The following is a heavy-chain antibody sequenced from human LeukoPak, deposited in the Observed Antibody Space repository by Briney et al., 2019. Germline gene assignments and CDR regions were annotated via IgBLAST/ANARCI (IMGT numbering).Heavy chain of an antibody. D-gene: IGHD3-10*01. CDR2: INHCGST. Sequence: SETLSLTCAVYGGSFSGYYWSWIRQPPGKGLEWIGEINHCGSTNYNPSLKSRVTISVDTSKNQFSLKLSSVTAADTAVYYCARHPLGYYGSGTYYNGGYFDYWGQGTLVTVSS. J-gene: IGHJ4*02. CDR1: GGSFSGYY. V-gene: IGHV4-34*01. CDR3: ARHPLGYYGSGTYYNGGYFDY.